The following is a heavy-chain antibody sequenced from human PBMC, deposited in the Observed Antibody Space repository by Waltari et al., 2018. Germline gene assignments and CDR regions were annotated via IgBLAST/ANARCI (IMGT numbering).Heavy chain of an antibody. V-gene: IGHV3-33*06. CDR1: GFHFNKYG. CDR2: IWFDGSNE. J-gene: IGHJ5*02. Sequence: QVQLVESGGGVVQPGGSLRLSCEAWGFHFNKYGMPRVRQAPGKGLEWVAVIWFDGSNEYYADSVKGRFTISRDNSKNTLYLQMNSLRDEDTAVYYCAKDFGVGYHWFSPWGQGTLVTVSS. CDR3: AKDFGVGYHWFSP. D-gene: IGHD3-16*01.